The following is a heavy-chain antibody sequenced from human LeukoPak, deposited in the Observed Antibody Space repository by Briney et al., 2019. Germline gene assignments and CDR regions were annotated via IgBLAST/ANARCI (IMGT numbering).Heavy chain of an antibody. J-gene: IGHJ4*02. Sequence: NPGGSLRLSCAASGFTFSSYSMNWVRQAPGKGLEWVSSISSSSSYIYYADSVKGRFTISRDNAKNSLYLQMNSLRAEDTAVYYCARGGTMIVVVMGHWGQGTLVTVSS. D-gene: IGHD3-22*01. CDR1: GFTFSSYS. CDR2: ISSSSSYI. V-gene: IGHV3-21*01. CDR3: ARGGTMIVVVMGH.